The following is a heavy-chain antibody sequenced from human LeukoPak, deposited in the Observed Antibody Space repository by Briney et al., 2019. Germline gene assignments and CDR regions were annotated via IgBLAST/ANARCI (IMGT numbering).Heavy chain of an antibody. CDR2: IYNSGSA. J-gene: IGHJ4*02. CDR3: ARRRVDSGNHHFDY. CDR1: GYSISSGYY. V-gene: IGHV4-38-2*01. Sequence: PSETLSLTCAVSGYSISSGYYWGWIRQPPGQGLEWIGNIYNSGSADYNPSLKSRVTISVDTSKNQFSLKLSSVTAADTAVYYCARRRVDSGNHHFDYWGQGTLVTVSS. D-gene: IGHD1-26*01.